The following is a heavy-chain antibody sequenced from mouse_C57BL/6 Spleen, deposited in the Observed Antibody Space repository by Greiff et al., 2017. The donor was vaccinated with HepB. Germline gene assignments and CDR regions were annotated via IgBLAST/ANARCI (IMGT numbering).Heavy chain of an antibody. CDR1: GYTFTDYE. J-gene: IGHJ2*01. V-gene: IGHV1-15*01. Sequence: VQRVESGAELVRPGASVTLSCKASGYTFTDYEMHWVKQTPVHGLEWIGAIDPETGGTAYNQKFKGKAILTADKSSSTAYMELRSLTSEDSAVYYCAVVVFDYWGQGTTLTVSS. CDR3: AVVVFDY. CDR2: IDPETGGT. D-gene: IGHD1-1*01.